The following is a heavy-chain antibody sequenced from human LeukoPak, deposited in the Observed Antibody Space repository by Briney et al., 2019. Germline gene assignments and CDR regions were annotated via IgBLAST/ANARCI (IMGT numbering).Heavy chain of an antibody. V-gene: IGHV3-23*01. CDR3: AKDLDDSGIDPVFDY. CDR2: ITGSGGSGGST. D-gene: IGHD3-10*01. CDR1: GFTFTSYA. Sequence: GGSLRLSCAASGFTFTSYAMSWVRQAPGKGLEWVSTITGSGGSGGSTYYADAVRGRFTISRDNSNNTLYLQMDSLRAEDTAVYYCAKDLDDSGIDPVFDYWGQGTPVTVSS. J-gene: IGHJ4*02.